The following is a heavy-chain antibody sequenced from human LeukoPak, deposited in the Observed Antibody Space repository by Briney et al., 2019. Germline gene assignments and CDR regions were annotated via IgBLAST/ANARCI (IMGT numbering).Heavy chain of an antibody. J-gene: IGHJ4*02. CDR3: ARDWYSSSWYRPFDY. CDR2: IKQDGSEK. V-gene: IGHV3-7*01. Sequence: PGGSLRLSCAASGFTFSSYWMSWVRQAPGKGLEWVANIKQDGSEKYYVDSVKGRFTISRDNAKNSLYLQMNSLRAEDTAVYYCARDWYSSSWYRPFDYWGQGTLVTVSS. D-gene: IGHD6-13*01. CDR1: GFTFSSYW.